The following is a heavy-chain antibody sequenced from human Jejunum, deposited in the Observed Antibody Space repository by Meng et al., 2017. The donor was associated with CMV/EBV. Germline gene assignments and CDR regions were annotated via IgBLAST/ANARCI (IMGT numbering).Heavy chain of an antibody. D-gene: IGHD5-12*01. CDR2: INEYGSEK. J-gene: IGHJ4*02. V-gene: IGHV3-7*03. CDR1: GFTFSSYW. Sequence: CTPSGFTFSSYWMSWVRQAPGKGLEWVANINEYGSEKYYVDSVKGRFTISRDFAKNLLYLQLNSLRAEDTAVYYCAGGDYGGYYYWGQGMLVTVSS. CDR3: AGGDYGGYYY.